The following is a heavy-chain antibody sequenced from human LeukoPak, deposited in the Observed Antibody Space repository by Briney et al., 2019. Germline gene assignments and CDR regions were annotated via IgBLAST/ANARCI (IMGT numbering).Heavy chain of an antibody. CDR1: GGSFSSYY. CDR2: IYTSGST. J-gene: IGHJ3*01. D-gene: IGHD1-26*01. Sequence: SETLSLTCTVSGGSFSSYYWSWIRQPAGKGLEWVGRIYTSGSTNYNPSLKSRVTMSVDTSKNQFSLILSSVTAADTAVYYCARGYSGSYYDAFDFWGQGTMVTVSS. CDR3: ARGYSGSYYDAFDF. V-gene: IGHV4-4*07.